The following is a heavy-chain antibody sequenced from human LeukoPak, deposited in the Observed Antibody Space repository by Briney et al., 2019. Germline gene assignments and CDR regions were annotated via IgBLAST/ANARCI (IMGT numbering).Heavy chain of an antibody. V-gene: IGHV4-34*01. Sequence: SETLSLTCAVYGGPFSGYYWSWIRQPPGKGLEWIGEINHSGSTNYNPSLKSRVTISVDTSKNQFSLKLSSVTAADTAVYYCAGPTIVGATDHRDPFDYWGQGTLVTVSS. CDR3: AGPTIVGATDHRDPFDY. CDR2: INHSGST. J-gene: IGHJ4*02. CDR1: GGPFSGYY. D-gene: IGHD1-26*01.